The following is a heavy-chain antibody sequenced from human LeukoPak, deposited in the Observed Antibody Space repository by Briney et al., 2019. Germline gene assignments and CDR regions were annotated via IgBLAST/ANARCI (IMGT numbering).Heavy chain of an antibody. V-gene: IGHV4-34*01. CDR3: ARARPTVVTPFYY. CDR2: INHSGST. D-gene: IGHD4-23*01. Sequence: SETLCLTCAVSGVSFSGYYLSWVRQPPGKGLEWIGEINHSGSTNYNPSLKSRVTISVDTYNNQFSLKLISVTAADTAAYYCARARPTVVTPFYYWGQGTLVTVSS. CDR1: GVSFSGYY. J-gene: IGHJ4*02.